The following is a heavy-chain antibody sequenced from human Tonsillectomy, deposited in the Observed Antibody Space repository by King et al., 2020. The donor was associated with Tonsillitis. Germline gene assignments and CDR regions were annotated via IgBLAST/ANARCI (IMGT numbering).Heavy chain of an antibody. J-gene: IGHJ6*02. V-gene: IGHV3-23*04. CDR3: AKCPYDFGSGGLYSAMDV. CDR1: GFTFSTYA. Sequence: EVQLVESGGGLVQPGGSLRLSCVASGFTFSTYAMTWVHQAPGKGLEWVSVMSGAGARTYHADSVKGRFTISRDNSKNTLYLQMNSLRAEDTAIYYCAKCPYDFGSGGLYSAMDVWGQGTTVTVSS. D-gene: IGHD3-3*01. CDR2: MSGAGART.